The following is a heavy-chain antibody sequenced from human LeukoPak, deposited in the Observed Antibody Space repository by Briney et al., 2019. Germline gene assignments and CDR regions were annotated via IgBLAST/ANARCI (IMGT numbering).Heavy chain of an antibody. V-gene: IGHV3-23*01. Sequence: GGSLRLSCAASGFTFNGYWMSWVRQAPGKGLEWVSAISGSGGSTYYADSVKGRFTISRDNSKNTLYLQMNSLRAEDTAVYYCAKETLYSYGYLDYWGQGTLVTVSS. J-gene: IGHJ4*02. CDR3: AKETLYSYGYLDY. CDR1: GFTFNGYW. CDR2: ISGSGGST. D-gene: IGHD5-18*01.